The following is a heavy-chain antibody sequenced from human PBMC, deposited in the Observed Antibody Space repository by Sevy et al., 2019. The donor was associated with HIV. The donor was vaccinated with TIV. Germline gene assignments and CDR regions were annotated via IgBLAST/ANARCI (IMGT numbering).Heavy chain of an antibody. Sequence: GGFLRLSCEASGFTFSSYWMHCVRQVPGKGLVWVSRIDPDGSRTSYVDSVKGRFTISRDNAKNTLYLQMNSLRGEDTAVYYYSKHFDWPSGYWGQGTMVTVSS. CDR3: SKHFDWPSGY. CDR1: GFTFSSYW. CDR2: IDPDGSRT. J-gene: IGHJ4*02. V-gene: IGHV3-74*01. D-gene: IGHD3-9*01.